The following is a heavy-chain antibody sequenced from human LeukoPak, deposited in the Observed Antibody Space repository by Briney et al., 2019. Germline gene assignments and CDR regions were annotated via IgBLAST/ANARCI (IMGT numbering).Heavy chain of an antibody. CDR2: ISGSGGST. V-gene: IGHV3-23*01. D-gene: IGHD6-19*01. Sequence: GSLRLSCAASGFTFSSYAMSWVRQAPGKGLEWVSAISGSGGSTYYADSVKGRFTISRDTSKNTLYLQMNSLRAEDTAVYYCAKPYSSGWYSDFDYWGQGTLVTVSS. J-gene: IGHJ4*02. CDR3: AKPYSSGWYSDFDY. CDR1: GFTFSSYA.